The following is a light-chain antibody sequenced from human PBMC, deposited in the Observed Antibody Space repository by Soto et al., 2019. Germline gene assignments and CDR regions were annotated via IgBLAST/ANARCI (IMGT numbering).Light chain of an antibody. Sequence: IQMTQSPSTLSSSLGDRVTITCRASQSIGSWLAWFQQKPGKAPKVLIYKASSLESGVPSRFSGSGSGTLFTLTISSMPPDDFATDYCQPYNSYSSFGQGTKVDIK. V-gene: IGKV1-5*03. J-gene: IGKJ1*01. CDR3: QPYNSYSS. CDR2: KAS. CDR1: QSIGSW.